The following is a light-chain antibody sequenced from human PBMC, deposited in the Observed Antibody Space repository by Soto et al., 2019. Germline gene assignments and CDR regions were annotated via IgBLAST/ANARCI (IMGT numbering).Light chain of an antibody. V-gene: IGKV3-20*01. CDR2: GTS. J-gene: IGKJ4*01. CDR1: QSVNSNY. Sequence: EIVLTQSPGTLSLSPGERATLSCRASQSVNSNYLAWYQQKPGQAPRLLIYGTSSRATGIPDRFSGSGSGTDFTLTISRLEPVDSAVYYCQQYVSSPPAFGGGTKVEIK. CDR3: QQYVSSPPA.